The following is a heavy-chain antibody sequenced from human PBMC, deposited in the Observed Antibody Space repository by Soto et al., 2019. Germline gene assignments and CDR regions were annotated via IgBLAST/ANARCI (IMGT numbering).Heavy chain of an antibody. CDR3: AGEWWRGTDY. CDR2: IFPGRGGT. D-gene: IGHD2-15*01. V-gene: IGHV1-2*02. J-gene: IGHJ4*01. Sequence: QVQLVQSGAEVVKPGASVKVSCKASGYTFTTYFLHWVRQAPGQVRKWRGWIFPGRGGTNYAPKFQGRFTMTRDTSINTASMEMSRVTSDDSGVYYCAGEWWRGTDYWGHGALVTVSS. CDR1: GYTFTTYF.